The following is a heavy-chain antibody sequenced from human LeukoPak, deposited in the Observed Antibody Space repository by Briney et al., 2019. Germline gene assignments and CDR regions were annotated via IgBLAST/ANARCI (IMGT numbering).Heavy chain of an antibody. CDR3: AREGPAGYYDFWSGYRGYFDY. D-gene: IGHD3-3*01. J-gene: IGHJ4*02. CDR2: IYYSGST. CDR1: GGSISSSSYY. V-gene: IGHV4-39*07. Sequence: SETLSLTCTVSGGSISSSSYYWGWIRQPPGKGLEWIGTIYYSGSTYYNPSLKSRVTISVDTSKNQFSLKLSSVTAADTAVYYCAREGPAGYYDFWSGYRGYFDYWGQGTLVTVSS.